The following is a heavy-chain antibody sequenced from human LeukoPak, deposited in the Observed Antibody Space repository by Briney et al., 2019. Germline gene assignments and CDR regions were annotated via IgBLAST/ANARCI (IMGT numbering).Heavy chain of an antibody. CDR1: GGSISSGGYY. J-gene: IGHJ5*02. D-gene: IGHD6-6*01. CDR3: ARLEAYSSSSGGWFDP. CDR2: IYYSGST. Sequence: PSETLSLTCTVSGGSISSGGYYWSWIRQHPGKGLEWIGYIYYSGSTYYNPSLKSRVTISVDTSKNQFSLKLSSVTAADTAVYYCARLEAYSSSSGGWFDPWGQGTLVSVSS. V-gene: IGHV4-31*03.